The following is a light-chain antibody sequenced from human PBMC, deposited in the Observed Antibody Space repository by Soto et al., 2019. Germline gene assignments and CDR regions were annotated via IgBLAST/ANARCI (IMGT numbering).Light chain of an antibody. V-gene: IGLV2-11*01. Sequence: QSALTQPRSVSGSPGQSVTISCTGTSSDVGGYNYVSWYQQHPGKAPKLMIYDVSKRPSGVPDRFSGSESGNTASLTISGLQAEDEADYYCCSYAGSYVFGTGTKLTV. CDR3: CSYAGSYV. CDR2: DVS. CDR1: SSDVGGYNY. J-gene: IGLJ1*01.